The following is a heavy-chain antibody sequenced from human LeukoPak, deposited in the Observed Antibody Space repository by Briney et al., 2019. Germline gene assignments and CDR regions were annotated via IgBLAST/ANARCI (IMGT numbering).Heavy chain of an antibody. CDR1: GGSISSYY. CDR2: ISYSGST. Sequence: PLEALSLTCTVSGGSISSYYWSWIRQPPGKGLEWIGYISYSGSTNYDPSLKSRVTISIDTSKNQFSLKLRSVTAADTAIYYCARQGYDILTGYSDAFDIWGQGTMVTVS. CDR3: ARQGYDILTGYSDAFDI. V-gene: IGHV4-59*08. J-gene: IGHJ3*02. D-gene: IGHD3-9*01.